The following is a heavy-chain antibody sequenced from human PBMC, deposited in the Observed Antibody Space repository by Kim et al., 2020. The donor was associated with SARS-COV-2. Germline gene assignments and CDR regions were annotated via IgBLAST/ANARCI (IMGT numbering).Heavy chain of an antibody. CDR2: LGPAGDP. J-gene: IGHJ5*02. Sequence: GGSLRLSCAASGFTFSSYDMHWVRQATGKGLEWVSALGPAGDPSSPGSVQGSSTFSRLIAKNSWYLHMFSLGAGYTAVYYCARGSRIGYYYGSGSIWGWFDPWGQGTLVTVSS. D-gene: IGHD3-10*01. CDR1: GFTFSSYD. V-gene: IGHV3-13*05. CDR3: ARGSRIGYYYGSGSIWGWFDP.